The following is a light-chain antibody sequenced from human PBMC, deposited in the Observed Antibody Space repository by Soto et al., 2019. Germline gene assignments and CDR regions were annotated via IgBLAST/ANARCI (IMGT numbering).Light chain of an antibody. CDR1: QTVSRN. Sequence: EVVMTQSPATLSVSPGERATLSCRASQTVSRNLAWYQQRPGQAPRLLIYDISNRATGVPARFSGSGSETEFTLTIRSLQSEDFAVYYCQQYNNWPWTFGQGTKVDIK. CDR2: DIS. CDR3: QQYNNWPWT. V-gene: IGKV3-15*01. J-gene: IGKJ1*01.